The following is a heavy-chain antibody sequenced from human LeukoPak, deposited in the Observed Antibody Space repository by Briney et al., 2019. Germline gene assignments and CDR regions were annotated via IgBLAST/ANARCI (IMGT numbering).Heavy chain of an antibody. Sequence: ASVEVSCKASGYTFTGYYMHWVRQAPGQGLEWMGWINPNSGGTNYAQKFQGRVTMTRDTSISTAYMELSRLRSGDTAVYYCAHIPAAGTYNYYYGMDVWGQGTTVTVSS. CDR3: AHIPAAGTYNYYYGMDV. CDR2: INPNSGGT. V-gene: IGHV1-2*02. CDR1: GYTFTGYY. J-gene: IGHJ6*02. D-gene: IGHD6-13*01.